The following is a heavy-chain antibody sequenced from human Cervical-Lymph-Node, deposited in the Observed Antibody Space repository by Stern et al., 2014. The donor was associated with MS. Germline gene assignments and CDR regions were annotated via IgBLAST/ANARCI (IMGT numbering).Heavy chain of an antibody. V-gene: IGHV5-51*03. D-gene: IGHD1-26*01. CDR2: MYTRNADP. Sequence: EVQLVESGAAVKKPGESLRISCQASGYYFNTYWIGLVRQIPGKGLALTGIMYTRNADPRISRSSQGKVTLSADKSVNAATLEWSSVEGSDTAIYYCVRGSGGESPNVDYWGKGPLVTVSS. CDR1: GYYFNTYW. CDR3: VRGSGGESPNVDY. J-gene: IGHJ4*02.